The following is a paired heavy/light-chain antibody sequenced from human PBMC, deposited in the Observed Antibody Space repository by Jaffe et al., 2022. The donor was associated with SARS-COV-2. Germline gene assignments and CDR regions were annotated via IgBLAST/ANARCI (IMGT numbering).Light chain of an antibody. CDR2: EDT. V-gene: IGLV3-10*01. Sequence: SYELTQPPSVSVSPGQTARITCSGDALPKKYAYWYQQKSGQAPVLVIYEDTKRPSGIPERFSGSSSGTMATLTISGAQVEDESDYYCYSIDSSGNHKVFGGGTKLTVL. CDR3: YSIDSSGNHKV. CDR1: ALPKKY. J-gene: IGLJ3*02.
Heavy chain of an antibody. Sequence: QVQLVESGGGLVKPGGSLRLSCAASGFTFSDYYMSWVRQAPGEGLEWLSYISSSSSTINYADSVKGRFTISRDNAKNSLYLQMNSLRVEDTAVYYCARDPNPPTGTRYFDYWGQGTLVTVSS. D-gene: IGHD1-1*01. V-gene: IGHV3-11*01. CDR2: ISSSSSTI. CDR3: ARDPNPPTGTRYFDY. J-gene: IGHJ4*02. CDR1: GFTFSDYY.